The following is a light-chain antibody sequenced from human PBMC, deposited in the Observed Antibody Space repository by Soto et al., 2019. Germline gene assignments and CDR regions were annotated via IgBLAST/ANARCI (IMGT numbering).Light chain of an antibody. CDR3: QQYYSTPWT. CDR1: QSVLYSSNNMNY. CDR2: WAS. V-gene: IGKV4-1*01. Sequence: DVVLTQSPDSLAVSLGERATIICKSSQSVLYSSNNMNYLAWYQQKAGQPPKLLIYWASTRESGVPDRFGGSGSGTVFTLTINSLQAEDVAVYYCQQYYSTPWTFGQGTKVEIK. J-gene: IGKJ1*01.